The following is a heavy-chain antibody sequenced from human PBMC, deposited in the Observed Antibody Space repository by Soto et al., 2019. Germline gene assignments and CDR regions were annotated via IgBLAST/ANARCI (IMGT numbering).Heavy chain of an antibody. J-gene: IGHJ4*01. D-gene: IGHD6-19*01. V-gene: IGHV4-38-2*02. CDR2: SYHGGTT. CDR1: DYSISRGSY. Sequence: SDTLSLSCTVSDYSISRGSYWVWIRQPPGKAPDWIAGSYHGGTTFYNPTLKSRVTVSVDKSNNQVSLKLRSVTAADTAVYYLAKAHVRVVAGSTFDHWGHGTLVTVSS. CDR3: AKAHVRVVAGSTFDH.